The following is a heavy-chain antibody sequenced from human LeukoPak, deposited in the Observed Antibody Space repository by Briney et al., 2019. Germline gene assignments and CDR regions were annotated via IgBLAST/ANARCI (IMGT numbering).Heavy chain of an antibody. CDR2: IYYSGST. Sequence: KPSETLSLTCTVSGGSISSSSYYWGWIRQPPGKGLEWIGSIYYSGSTYYNPSLKSRVTISVDTSKNQFSLKLSSVTAADTAVYYCASGGSNGELFSWFDPWGQGTLVTVSS. CDR3: ASGGSNGELFSWFDP. J-gene: IGHJ5*02. V-gene: IGHV4-39*01. D-gene: IGHD3-10*01. CDR1: GGSISSSSYY.